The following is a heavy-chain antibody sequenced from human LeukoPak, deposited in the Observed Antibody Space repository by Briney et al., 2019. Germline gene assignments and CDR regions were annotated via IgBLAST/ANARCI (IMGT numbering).Heavy chain of an antibody. D-gene: IGHD3-9*01. Sequence: SVKVSCKASGYTFTDYYMHWARQAPGQGLEWMGWINPNSGGTNYAQKFQGRVTMTRDTSISTAYMELSRLRSDDTAVYYCARGILTGYPVDYWGQGTLVTVSS. CDR2: INPNSGGT. V-gene: IGHV1-2*02. CDR3: ARGILTGYPVDY. CDR1: GYTFTDYY. J-gene: IGHJ4*02.